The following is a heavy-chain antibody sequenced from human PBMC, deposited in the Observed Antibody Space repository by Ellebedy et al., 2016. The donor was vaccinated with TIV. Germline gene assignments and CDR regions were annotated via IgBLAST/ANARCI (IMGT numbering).Heavy chain of an antibody. CDR2: INHSGST. Sequence: MPSETLSLTCAVYGGSFSDYYWSWIRQPPGKGLEWIGEINHSGSTNYNSSLKSRVTVSVDTSKNQFSLKLSSVTAADMAVYYCARGRPRRHNYYYYYGMDVWGQGTTVIVSS. V-gene: IGHV4-34*01. J-gene: IGHJ6*02. CDR3: ARGRPRRHNYYYYYGMDV. CDR1: GGSFSDYY.